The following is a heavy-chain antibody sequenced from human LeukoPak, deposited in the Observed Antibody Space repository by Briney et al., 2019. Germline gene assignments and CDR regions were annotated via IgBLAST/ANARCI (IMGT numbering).Heavy chain of an antibody. CDR1: GFSLSTSGMC. V-gene: IGHV2-70*11. J-gene: IGHJ3*02. CDR2: IDWDDDK. Sequence: SGPTLVKPTQTLTLTCTFSGFSLSTSGMCVSWIRQPPGKALEWLARIDWDDDKYYSTSLKTRLTISKDTSKNQVVLTMTNMDPVDTATYYCARSYYYDSSGYGAFDIWGQGTMVTVSS. CDR3: ARSYYYDSSGYGAFDI. D-gene: IGHD3-22*01.